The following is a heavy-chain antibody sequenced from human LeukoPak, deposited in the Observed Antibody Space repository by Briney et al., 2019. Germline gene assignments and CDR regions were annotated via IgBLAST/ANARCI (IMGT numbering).Heavy chain of an antibody. CDR3: ARGRSSMVRGYYYYYMDV. CDR1: GDSISSGSYY. D-gene: IGHD3-10*01. V-gene: IGHV4-39*07. Sequence: SETLSLTCTVSGDSISSGSYYWGWIRQPPGKGLEWIGSIYSSGNTYYNPSLKSRVTISVDTSKNQFSLKLSSVTAADTAVYYCARGRSSMVRGYYYYYMDVWGKGTTVTISS. J-gene: IGHJ6*03. CDR2: IYSSGNT.